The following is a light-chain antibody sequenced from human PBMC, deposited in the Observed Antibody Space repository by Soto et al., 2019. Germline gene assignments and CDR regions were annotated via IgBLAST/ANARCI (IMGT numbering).Light chain of an antibody. J-gene: IGLJ3*02. CDR1: SSNIGSNT. V-gene: IGLV1-44*01. CDR3: AAWDNSLSVPV. CDR2: SNN. Sequence: QSVLTQPPSASGTPGQRVTISCSGSSSNIGSNTVTWYQQLPGTAPKLLIYSNNQRPSGVPDRFSGSKSGTSASLAISGLQSGDEADYYCAAWDNSLSVPVFGGGTQLTVL.